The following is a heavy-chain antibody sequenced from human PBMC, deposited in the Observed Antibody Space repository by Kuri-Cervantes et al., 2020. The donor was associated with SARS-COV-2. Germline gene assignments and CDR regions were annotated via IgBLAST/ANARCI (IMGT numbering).Heavy chain of an antibody. V-gene: IGHV1-3*01. J-gene: IGHJ6*03. CDR3: ARVSKNGRKDTYYYYMDV. CDR1: GYTFTSYS. Sequence: ASVKVSCKASGYTFTSYSIHWVRQAPGQRLEWMGWIKAGNGNTKYSQKFQGRVTITRDTSASTAYMELSSLRSEDTAVYYCARVSKNGRKDTYYYYMDVWGKGTTVTVSS. CDR2: IKAGNGNT.